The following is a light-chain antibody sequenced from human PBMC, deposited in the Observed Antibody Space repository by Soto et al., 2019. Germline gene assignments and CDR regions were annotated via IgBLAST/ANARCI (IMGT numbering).Light chain of an antibody. J-gene: IGKJ5*01. V-gene: IGKV1-39*01. CDR2: DAS. Sequence: DIQMTQSPSSLSASVGNRVTITCRASQSISTYLNWYQKKPGKAPNLLIYDASRLQSGVPSRFSGSGGGTDFTLSISSVHPEDFATYFCQQSYMDPITFGQGTQREI. CDR3: QQSYMDPIT. CDR1: QSISTY.